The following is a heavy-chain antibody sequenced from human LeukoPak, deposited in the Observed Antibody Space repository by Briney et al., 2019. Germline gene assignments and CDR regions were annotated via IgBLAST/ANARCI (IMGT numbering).Heavy chain of an antibody. V-gene: IGHV3-30*04. CDR1: GFTFSSYV. Sequence: QSGGSLRLSCAASGFTFSSYVMHWVRQAPGKGLEWVAIISYDGSNEYYADSVKGRFTISRDNSKNTLYLQMNSLRAEDTAVYYCAKDRGSGWYFDYWGQGTLVTVSS. J-gene: IGHJ4*02. CDR3: AKDRGSGWYFDY. D-gene: IGHD6-19*01. CDR2: ISYDGSNE.